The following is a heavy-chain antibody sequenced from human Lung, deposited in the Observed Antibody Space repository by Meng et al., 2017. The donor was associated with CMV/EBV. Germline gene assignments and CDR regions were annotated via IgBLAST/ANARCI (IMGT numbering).Heavy chain of an antibody. J-gene: IGHJ4*02. Sequence: GESLKISCAASGFTFSNYWMSWVRQAPGKGLEWVANIKQDGSETYYVDSLKGRFTISRDNAKNSLYLQINSLRADGTAVYYCARDGGRHSSSSYWGRGTLVTVSS. CDR2: IKQDGSET. V-gene: IGHV3-7*01. CDR3: ARDGGRHSSSSY. D-gene: IGHD6-6*01. CDR1: GFTFSNYW.